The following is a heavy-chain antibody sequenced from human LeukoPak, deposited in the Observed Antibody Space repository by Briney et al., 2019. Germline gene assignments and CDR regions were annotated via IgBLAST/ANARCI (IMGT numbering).Heavy chain of an antibody. CDR2: INHSGST. V-gene: IGHV4-34*01. D-gene: IGHD3-10*01. CDR3: ARSPNYYGSGRNRFDP. J-gene: IGHJ5*02. CDR1: GGSFSGYY. Sequence: PSETLSLTCAVYGGSFSGYYWSWIRQPPGKGLEWIGEINHSGSTNYNPSLKSRVTISVDTSKNQFSLKLSSVTAADTAVYYCARSPNYYGSGRNRFDPWGQGTLVTVSS.